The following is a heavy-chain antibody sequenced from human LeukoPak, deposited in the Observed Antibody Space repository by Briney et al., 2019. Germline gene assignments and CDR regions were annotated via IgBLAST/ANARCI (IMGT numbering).Heavy chain of an antibody. J-gene: IGHJ4*02. CDR3: ASSIGSGYSYGYVF. CDR1: GGSISSYY. D-gene: IGHD5-18*01. CDR2: IYYSGST. V-gene: IGHV4-59*01. Sequence: SETLSLTCTVSGGSISSYYWIWIPPPPGKGREWIGYIYYSGSTNYNPSLKSRVTISVDTSKNQFSLKLSSVTAADTAVYYCASSIGSGYSYGYVFWGQGTLVIVCS.